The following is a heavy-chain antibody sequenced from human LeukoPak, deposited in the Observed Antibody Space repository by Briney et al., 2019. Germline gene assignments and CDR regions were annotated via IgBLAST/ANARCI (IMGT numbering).Heavy chain of an antibody. V-gene: IGHV3-23*01. Sequence: GGSLRLSWAASGFTFSSYAMSWVRQAPGKGLEWVSAISGSGGSTYYADSVKGRFTISRDNSKNTLYLQMNSLRAEDTAVYYCAKDRGLLSAPIWGQGAMVTVSS. CDR2: ISGSGGST. J-gene: IGHJ3*02. CDR1: GFTFSSYA. CDR3: AKDRGLLSAPI. D-gene: IGHD5-12*01.